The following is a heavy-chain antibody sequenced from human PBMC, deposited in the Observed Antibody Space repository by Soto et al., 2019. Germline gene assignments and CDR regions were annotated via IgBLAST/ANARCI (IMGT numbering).Heavy chain of an antibody. CDR1: GSSIISICYY. D-gene: IGHD3-9*01. Sequence: SETLSLTCTVDGSSIISICYYWAWIRQPPGQGLEWIGSIYYSGSTYYNPSLKSRVTISVDTSKYQFSLKLSSVTAADTAVYYCARPGEVLRYFDWLLPNYYYYYGMDVWGQGTTVTVS. V-gene: IGHV4-39*01. J-gene: IGHJ6*02. CDR3: ARPGEVLRYFDWLLPNYYYYYGMDV. CDR2: IYYSGST.